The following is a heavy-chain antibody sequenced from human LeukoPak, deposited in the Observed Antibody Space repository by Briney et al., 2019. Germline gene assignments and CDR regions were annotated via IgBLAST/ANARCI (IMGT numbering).Heavy chain of an antibody. V-gene: IGHV3-21*01. CDR2: ISSSSSYI. CDR1: GFTFSSYS. Sequence: GGSLRLSCAASGFTFSSYSMNWVRQAPGKGLEWVSSISSSSSYIYYADSVKGRFTISRDNAKNSLYLQMNSLRAEDTAVYYCARLPVDTAVVLHWGQGTLATVSS. J-gene: IGHJ4*02. CDR3: ARLPVDTAVVLH. D-gene: IGHD5-18*01.